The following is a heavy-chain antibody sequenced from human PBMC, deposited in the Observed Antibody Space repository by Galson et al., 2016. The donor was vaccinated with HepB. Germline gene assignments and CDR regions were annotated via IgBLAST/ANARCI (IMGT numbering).Heavy chain of an antibody. CDR1: GYTFTGYY. Sequence: SVKVSCKASGYTFTGYYMHWVRQAPGQGLEWMAWINPNSGDTNYAQKFQGRVTVTSDTSIRTAYMELSRLTSDDTAVYYCATGSVASDSWGQGTLVTVSS. D-gene: IGHD6-19*01. V-gene: IGHV1-2*02. CDR3: ATGSVASDS. CDR2: INPNSGDT. J-gene: IGHJ4*02.